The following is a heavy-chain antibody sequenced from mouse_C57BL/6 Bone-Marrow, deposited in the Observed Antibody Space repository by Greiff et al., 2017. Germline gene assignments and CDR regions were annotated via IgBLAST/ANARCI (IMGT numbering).Heavy chain of an antibody. D-gene: IGHD2-4*01. CDR1: GFTFTDYY. Sequence: EVKLVESGGGLVQPGGSLSLSCAASGFTFTDYYMSWVRQPPGKALEWLGFIRNKANGYTTAYSASVKGRFTISRDNYQSILYLLMNALRAEDSATYYCARYDYDVGYYFDYWGQGTTLTVSS. CDR2: IRNKANGYTT. V-gene: IGHV7-3*01. J-gene: IGHJ2*01. CDR3: ARYDYDVGYYFDY.